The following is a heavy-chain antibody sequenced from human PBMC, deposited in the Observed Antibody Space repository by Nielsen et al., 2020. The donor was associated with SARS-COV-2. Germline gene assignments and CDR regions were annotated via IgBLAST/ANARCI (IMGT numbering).Heavy chain of an antibody. Sequence: GESLKISCAASGFTFSSYAMSWVRQAPGKGLEWVSAISGSGGSTYYADSVKGRFTIYRDNSKNTLYLQMNSLRAEDTAVYYCANGGYRNYYYGMDVWGQGTTVTVSS. CDR2: ISGSGGST. J-gene: IGHJ6*02. CDR1: GFTFSSYA. D-gene: IGHD1-26*01. CDR3: ANGGYRNYYYGMDV. V-gene: IGHV3-23*01.